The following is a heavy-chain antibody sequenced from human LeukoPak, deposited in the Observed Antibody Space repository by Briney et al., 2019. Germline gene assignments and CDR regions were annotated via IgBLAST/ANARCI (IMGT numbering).Heavy chain of an antibody. Sequence: GASVKVSCKASGGTFSSYAISWGRQAPGQGLEWMGGIIPIFGTANYAQKFQGRVTITTDESTSTADMELSSLRSEDTAVYYCARDSGLGGYNSDYWGQGTLVTVSS. J-gene: IGHJ4*02. CDR1: GGTFSSYA. CDR2: IIPIFGTA. D-gene: IGHD5-24*01. CDR3: ARDSGLGGYNSDY. V-gene: IGHV1-69*05.